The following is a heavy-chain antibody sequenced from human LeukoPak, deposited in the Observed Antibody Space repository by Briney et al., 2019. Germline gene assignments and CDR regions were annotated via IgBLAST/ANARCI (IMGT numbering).Heavy chain of an antibody. Sequence: GGSLRLSCAASGFTFSSYGMHWVRQAPGKGLEWVAFIRYDGSNKYYADSVKGRFTISRDNSKNRLYLQMNSLRAEDTAVYYCAKEGGSYYDSWGQGTLVTVSS. CDR3: AKEGGSYYDS. V-gene: IGHV3-30*02. CDR2: IRYDGSNK. J-gene: IGHJ4*02. D-gene: IGHD1-26*01. CDR1: GFTFSSYG.